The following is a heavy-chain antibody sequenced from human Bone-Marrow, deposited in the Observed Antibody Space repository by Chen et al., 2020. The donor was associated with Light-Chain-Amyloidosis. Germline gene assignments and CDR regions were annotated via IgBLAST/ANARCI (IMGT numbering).Heavy chain of an antibody. V-gene: IGHV5-51*01. J-gene: IGHJ4*02. CDR1: GYTFPNYW. Sequence: EVQLEQSGPEVKKPGEALKISCKGSGYTFPNYWIGWVRQMPGKGLEWMGVIYPDDSDARYSPSFEGQVTISADKSITTAYLQWRSLTASDTAMYYCARRRDGYHFDYWGQGTLVTVSS. D-gene: IGHD5-12*01. CDR2: IYPDDSDA. CDR3: ARRRDGYHFDY.